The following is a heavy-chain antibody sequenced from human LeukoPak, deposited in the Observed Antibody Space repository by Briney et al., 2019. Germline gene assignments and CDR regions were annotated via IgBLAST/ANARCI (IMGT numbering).Heavy chain of an antibody. D-gene: IGHD3-9*01. J-gene: IGHJ4*02. CDR2: IYYSGST. Sequence: SETLSLTCTVSGGSISSYYWSWIRQPPEKGLEWIGYIYYSGSTNYNPSLKSRVTISVDTSKNQFSLKLSSVTAADTAVYYCARAVYDILTGYSFDYWGQGTLVTVSS. CDR3: ARAVYDILTGYSFDY. CDR1: GGSISSYY. V-gene: IGHV4-59*01.